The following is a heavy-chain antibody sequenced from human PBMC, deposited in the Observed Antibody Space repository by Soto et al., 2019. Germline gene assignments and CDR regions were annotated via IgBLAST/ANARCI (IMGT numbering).Heavy chain of an antibody. V-gene: IGHV1-69*13. CDR1: GGTFSSYA. CDR2: IIPIFGTA. CDR3: AREYGDYSLQH. D-gene: IGHD4-17*01. Sequence: GASVKVSCKASGGTFSSYAISWVRQAPGQGLEWMGGIIPIFGTANYAQRFQGRVTITADESTSTAYMELSSLRSEDTAVYYCAREYGDYSLQHWGQGTLVTVSS. J-gene: IGHJ1*01.